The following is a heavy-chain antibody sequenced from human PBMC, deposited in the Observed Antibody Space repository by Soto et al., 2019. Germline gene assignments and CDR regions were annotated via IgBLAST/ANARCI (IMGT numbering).Heavy chain of an antibody. CDR1: GASISSRRHY. CDR2: IYDSGST. Sequence: QLQLQESGPGLVKPSETLSLTCTVSGASISSRRHYWGWVRQPPGKGLEWIGTIYDSGSTYCDPSLESRLTISVDTSKNQFSMKRSSVTAADTAVYYCARQLEDFGVVKGIDYWGQGTLVTVSS. V-gene: IGHV4-39*01. J-gene: IGHJ4*02. CDR3: ARQLEDFGVVKGIDY. D-gene: IGHD3-3*01.